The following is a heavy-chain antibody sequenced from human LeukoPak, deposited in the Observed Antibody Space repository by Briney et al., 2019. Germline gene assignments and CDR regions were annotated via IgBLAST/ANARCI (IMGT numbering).Heavy chain of an antibody. Sequence: GRSLRLSCRSSGFTFGDYAMNWVRQAPGKGLEWVGFIRRRVHGGTAEYAASVKGRFIISRDDSKSTAYLQMNRLKTEDTGTYFCSAGPDDYWGRGTLVTVSS. J-gene: IGHJ4*02. CDR3: SAGPDDY. D-gene: IGHD1-14*01. CDR2: IRRRVHGGTA. CDR1: GFTFGDYA. V-gene: IGHV3-49*04.